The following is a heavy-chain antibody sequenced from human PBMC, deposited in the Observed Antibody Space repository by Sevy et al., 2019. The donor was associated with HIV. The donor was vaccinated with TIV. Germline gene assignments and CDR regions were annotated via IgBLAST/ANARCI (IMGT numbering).Heavy chain of an antibody. CDR1: RYPLTQLS. CDR3: AVPFTSHYYDTGTLYYDYFNY. CDR2: FDPADDET. V-gene: IGHV1-24*01. J-gene: IGHJ4*02. Sequence: GASVKVSCKVSRYPLTQLSMHWVRQAPGKGLEWMGGFDPADDETIYAQNFQGRVTMTEDTSTDTAYMELSSLRSEDTAVYYCAVPFTSHYYDTGTLYYDYFNYWGQGTLVTVSS. D-gene: IGHD3-22*01.